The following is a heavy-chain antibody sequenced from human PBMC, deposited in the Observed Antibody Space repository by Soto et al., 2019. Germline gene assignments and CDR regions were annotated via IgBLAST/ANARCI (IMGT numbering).Heavy chain of an antibody. CDR2: INPCRGST. Sequence: QVQLVQSGAEVKKPVASVKVPCKASGYTFTTYYMHWARQAPAQGLEWMGIINPCRGSTSYAQKFQGRVAMTRATSTSTVYMELSSLSSDDTAVYCCEMGYSSCGYGVDYWGQGTLVTVSS. CDR1: GYTFTTYY. J-gene: IGHJ4*02. D-gene: IGHD6-19*01. CDR3: EMGYSSCGYGVDY. V-gene: IGHV1-46*01.